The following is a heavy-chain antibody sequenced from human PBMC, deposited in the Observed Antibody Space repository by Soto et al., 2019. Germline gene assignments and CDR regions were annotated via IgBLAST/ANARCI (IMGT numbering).Heavy chain of an antibody. CDR3: ARHIAVPRTRGLDS. Sequence: QVHLQESGPGLVKPSGTLSLTCAVSGGSITTNWWSWVRQPPGKGLERIGEIYHSGTTNYNPSLRGRVNRSVDKSNNQFSLNLNSVTAADSAIYYCARHIAVPRTRGLDSWGQGNLVTVSS. V-gene: IGHV4-4*02. CDR1: GGSITTNW. J-gene: IGHJ4*02. CDR2: IYHSGTT. D-gene: IGHD6-19*01.